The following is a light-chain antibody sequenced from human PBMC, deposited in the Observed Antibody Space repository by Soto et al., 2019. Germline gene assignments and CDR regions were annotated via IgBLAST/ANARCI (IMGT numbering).Light chain of an antibody. CDR2: DAS. Sequence: DIQMTQSPSTLSASVGVRVTITCRASQSISSWLAWYQQKPGKAPKLLIYDASSLESGVPSRFSGSGSGTEFTLTISSLQPDDFATYYCQQYNSYWTFGQGTKVEIK. V-gene: IGKV1-5*01. CDR1: QSISSW. CDR3: QQYNSYWT. J-gene: IGKJ1*01.